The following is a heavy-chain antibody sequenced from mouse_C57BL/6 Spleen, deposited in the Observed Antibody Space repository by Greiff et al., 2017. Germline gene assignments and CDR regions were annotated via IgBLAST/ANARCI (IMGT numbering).Heavy chain of an antibody. CDR1: GFSLPSYA. CDR2: IWTGGGT. D-gene: IGHD2-10*02. Sequence: QVQLQPSGPGLVAPSQSLSITSTFSGFSLPSYAISWVRRPPGKVLDWLGLIWTGGGTNYNSALKSRLSISKDNSKSQVFLKMNSLQTDDTARYYCARERYGNYHYYAMDYWGQGTSVTVSS. J-gene: IGHJ4*01. V-gene: IGHV2-9-1*01. CDR3: ARERYGNYHYYAMDY.